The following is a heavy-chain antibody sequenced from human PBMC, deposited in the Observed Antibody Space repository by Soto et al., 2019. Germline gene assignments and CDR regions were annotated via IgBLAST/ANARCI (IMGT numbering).Heavy chain of an antibody. CDR3: ARFYYDSSGYLPSPYYYYYGMDV. CDR1: GFTFSWFL. V-gene: IGHV3-7*04. D-gene: IGHD3-22*01. J-gene: IGHJ6*02. Sequence: GFLRLSCAASGFTFSWFLVGWVRQAPGKGLEWVANIKQDGSEKYYADSVKGRFTISRDNAKNSLYLQMNSLRAEDTAVYYCARFYYDSSGYLPSPYYYYYGMDVWGQGTTVTVSS. CDR2: IKQDGSEK.